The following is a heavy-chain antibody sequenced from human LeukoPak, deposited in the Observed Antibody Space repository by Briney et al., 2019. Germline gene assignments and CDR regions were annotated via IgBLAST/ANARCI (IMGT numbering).Heavy chain of an antibody. V-gene: IGHV1-69*04. CDR3: ATDRAISMVRIFDY. D-gene: IGHD3-10*01. J-gene: IGHJ4*02. CDR2: IIHILGIA. CDR1: GGTFSSYA. Sequence: SLKVACKASGGTFSSYAISWVRQAPGQALEWMERIIHILGIAIYAQKFQGRVTMTEDTSTDTAYMDLSSLRSEDTAVYYCATDRAISMVRIFDYWGQGTLVTVCS.